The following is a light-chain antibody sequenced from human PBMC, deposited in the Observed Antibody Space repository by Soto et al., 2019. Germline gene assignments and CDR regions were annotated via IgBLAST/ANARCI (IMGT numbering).Light chain of an antibody. CDR3: QQYYSPPFT. CDR1: HRVLHSSDNHNY. J-gene: IGKJ3*01. V-gene: IGKV4-1*01. CDR2: GAS. Sequence: EIVMIQSPHSLAVSPGERATINCKSIHRVLHSSDNHNYLAWYQQKAGQTPRLLXYGASTRESGVPARFRGTGSGTDFTLTINSLQAEEGAVYYCQQYYSPPFTFGPGTKWI.